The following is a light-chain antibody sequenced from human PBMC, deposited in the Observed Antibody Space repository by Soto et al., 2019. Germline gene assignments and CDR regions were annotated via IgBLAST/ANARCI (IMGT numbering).Light chain of an antibody. CDR2: GAS. CDR1: QSVSSSY. Sequence: EIVLTQSPGTLSLSPGERATPSCRASQSVSSSYLAWYQQKPGQPPRLLIYGASNSATGIPDRFSGSGSGTDFPLTISRLEPEDFAVYYCQQYGSSPYTFGQGTKLELK. CDR3: QQYGSSPYT. V-gene: IGKV3-20*01. J-gene: IGKJ2*01.